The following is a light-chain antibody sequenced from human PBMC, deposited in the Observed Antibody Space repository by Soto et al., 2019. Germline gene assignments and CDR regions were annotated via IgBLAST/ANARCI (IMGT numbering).Light chain of an antibody. CDR1: QSVSSSY. CDR3: PQYGSSPWT. CDR2: GAS. V-gene: IGKV3-20*01. J-gene: IGKJ1*01. Sequence: EIVLTQSPGTLSLSPGERATLSCRASQSVSSSYLAWYQQKPGQAPRPLIYGASSRAIGIPDRFSGSGSGTDFTLSIRRPEPEDFAVYYCPQYGSSPWTFGHGTKVEIQ.